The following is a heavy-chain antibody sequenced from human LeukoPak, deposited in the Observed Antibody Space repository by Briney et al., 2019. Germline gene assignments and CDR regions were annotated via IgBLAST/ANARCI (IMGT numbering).Heavy chain of an antibody. CDR1: GGSISSYY. D-gene: IGHD6-19*01. Sequence: SETLSLTCTVSGGSISSYYWSWIRQPAGKGLEWIGRIYTSGSTNYNPSLKTRVPMSVDTSKNQFSLKLSSVTAADTAVYYCARGGTSGWYPYYFDYWGQGTLVTVSS. V-gene: IGHV4-4*07. J-gene: IGHJ4*02. CDR3: ARGGTSGWYPYYFDY. CDR2: IYTSGST.